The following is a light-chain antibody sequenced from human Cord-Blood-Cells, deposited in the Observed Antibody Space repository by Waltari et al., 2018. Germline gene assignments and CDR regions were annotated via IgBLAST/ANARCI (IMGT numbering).Light chain of an antibody. Sequence: ELVITQSPATPSVSPGERATLSCRASQSVSSNLAWYQQKPGQAPKLLIYGASTRATGIPARFSGSGSGTEFTLTISSLQPEDFAVYYCQQYNNWPMYTFGRGTKLEIK. V-gene: IGKV3-15*01. CDR2: GAS. CDR1: QSVSSN. J-gene: IGKJ2*01. CDR3: QQYNNWPMYT.